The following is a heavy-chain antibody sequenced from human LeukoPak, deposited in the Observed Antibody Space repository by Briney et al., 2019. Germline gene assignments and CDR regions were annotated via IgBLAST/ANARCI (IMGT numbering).Heavy chain of an antibody. V-gene: IGHV3-30-3*01. CDR3: ARDHHGDYNY. D-gene: IGHD4-17*01. J-gene: IGHJ4*02. Sequence: GGSLRLSCAASGFTFSSYAMHWVRQAPGKGLEWVAVISYDGSNKYYADSVKGRFTISRDNSKNMLYLQMNSLRAEDTAVYYCARDHHGDYNYWGQGTLVTVSS. CDR2: ISYDGSNK. CDR1: GFTFSSYA.